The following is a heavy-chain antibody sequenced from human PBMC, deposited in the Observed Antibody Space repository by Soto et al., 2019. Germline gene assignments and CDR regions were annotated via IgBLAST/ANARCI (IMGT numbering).Heavy chain of an antibody. CDR1: GGTFSSYA. D-gene: IGHD3-22*01. J-gene: IGHJ3*02. V-gene: IGHV1-69*13. Sequence: SVKVSCKASGGTFSSYAISWVRQAPGQGLEWMGGIIPIFGTANYAQKFQGRVTITADESTSTAYMELSSLRSEDTAVYYCARDRGYYDSSAVGVDIWGQGTMVTVSS. CDR2: IIPIFGTA. CDR3: ARDRGYYDSSAVGVDI.